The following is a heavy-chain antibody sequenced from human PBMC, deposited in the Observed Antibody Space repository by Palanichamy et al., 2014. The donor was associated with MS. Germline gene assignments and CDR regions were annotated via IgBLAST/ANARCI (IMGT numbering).Heavy chain of an antibody. V-gene: IGHV3-7*03. Sequence: EVQLVESGGGFVQPGGSLRLSCAASGFTFSSYWMSWVRRAPGKGLEWVANIKQDGSEKYYVDSVKGRFTISRDNAKNSLYPQMNSLRAEDTAVYYCAKSPPIEYSGSPAYYYHFDYWGQGTLVTVSS. CDR3: AKSPPIEYSGSPAYYYHFDY. CDR2: IKQDGSEK. D-gene: IGHD3-22*01. J-gene: IGHJ4*02. CDR1: GFTFSSYW.